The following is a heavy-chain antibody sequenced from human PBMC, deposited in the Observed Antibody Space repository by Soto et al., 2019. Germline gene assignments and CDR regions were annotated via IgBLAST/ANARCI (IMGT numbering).Heavy chain of an antibody. CDR2: ISGSGGST. Sequence: GGSLRLSCAASGFTFSSYSMSWVRQAPGKGLEWVSAISGSGGSTYYADSVKGRFTISRDNSKNTLYLQMNSLRAEDTAVYYCAKVGSSSSITSFGYWGQGTLVTVSS. CDR1: GFTFSSYS. J-gene: IGHJ4*02. CDR3: AKVGSSSSITSFGY. V-gene: IGHV3-23*01. D-gene: IGHD6-6*01.